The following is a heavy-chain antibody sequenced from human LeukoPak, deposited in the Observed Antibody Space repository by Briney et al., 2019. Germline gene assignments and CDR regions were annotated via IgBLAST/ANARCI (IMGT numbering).Heavy chain of an antibody. CDR2: IIPIFGKA. Sequence: SVKVSCKASGCTFSSYAISWVRQAPGQGLEWMGGIIPIFGKANYAQKFQGRVTITTDESTSTAYMELSSLRSEETAVYYCAGRRGYCYGYAFDYWGQGTLVTVSS. V-gene: IGHV1-69*05. CDR1: GCTFSSYA. J-gene: IGHJ4*02. CDR3: AGRRGYCYGYAFDY. D-gene: IGHD5-18*01.